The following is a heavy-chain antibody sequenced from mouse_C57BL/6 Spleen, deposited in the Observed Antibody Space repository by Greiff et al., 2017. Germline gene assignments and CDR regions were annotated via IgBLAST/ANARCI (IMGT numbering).Heavy chain of an antibody. J-gene: IGHJ4*01. CDR1: GYTFTSSW. D-gene: IGHD1-1*01. CDR3: ARGPYGAMDE. V-gene: IGHV1-61*01. Sequence: QVQLQQPGAELVRPGSSVKLSCKASGYTFTSSWMDWVKQRHGHGLEWIGNIYPSDSETHYNQKFKDKATLNKDKTSSKAYMQRSSLKAEDSEVYYCARGPYGAMDEWGKGTSGTVAS. CDR2: IYPSDSET.